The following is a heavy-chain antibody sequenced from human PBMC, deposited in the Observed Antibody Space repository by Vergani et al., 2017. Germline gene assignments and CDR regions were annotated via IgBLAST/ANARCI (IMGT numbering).Heavy chain of an antibody. CDR3: ARQNVAAAPSGTSMIVSLFYYMDV. J-gene: IGHJ6*03. D-gene: IGHD2-2*01. CDR2: IYPGDSDT. V-gene: IGHV5-51*01. Sequence: EVQLVQSGAAVKKPGESLKISCKGSGYSFTSYWIGWVRQMPGKGLEWMGIIYPGDSDTRYSPSFQGQVTISADKSISVAYLQWSSLKASDTAMYYCARQNVAAAPSGTSMIVSLFYYMDVWGKGTTVTVSS. CDR1: GYSFTSYW.